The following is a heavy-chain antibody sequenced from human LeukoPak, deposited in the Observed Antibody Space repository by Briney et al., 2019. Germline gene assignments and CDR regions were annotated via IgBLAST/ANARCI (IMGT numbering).Heavy chain of an antibody. CDR2: INSDGGST. J-gene: IGHJ3*02. D-gene: IGHD3-16*02. Sequence: GGSLRLSCAASGFTFSSYWMHWVRQAPGKGLVWVSRINSDGGSTHYADSVKGRFTISRDNAKNTLYLQMNSLRAEDTAVYYCASNYVWGSYRYTMPDAFDIWGQGTMVTVSS. V-gene: IGHV3-74*01. CDR1: GFTFSSYW. CDR3: ASNYVWGSYRYTMPDAFDI.